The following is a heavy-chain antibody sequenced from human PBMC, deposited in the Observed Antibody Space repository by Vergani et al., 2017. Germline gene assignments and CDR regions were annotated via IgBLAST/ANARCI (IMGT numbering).Heavy chain of an antibody. CDR2: INPKSGGT. CDR1: GYTFTGYY. D-gene: IGHD3-22*01. V-gene: IGHV1-2*02. CDR3: ARGRRPVASSYYDSSGYYFSDYFDY. Sequence: QVLLVRSGAEVKKPGASVKVSYKASGYTFTGYYMHWVRQAPGQGLEWMGWINPKSGGTNYAQKFQGRVTMTRDTSISTAYMELSRLRSDDTAVYYCARGRRPVASSYYDSSGYYFSDYFDYWGQGTLVPVSS. J-gene: IGHJ4*02.